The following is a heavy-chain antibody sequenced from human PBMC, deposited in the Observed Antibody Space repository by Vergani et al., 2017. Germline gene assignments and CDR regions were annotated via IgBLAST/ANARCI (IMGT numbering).Heavy chain of an antibody. CDR1: GFSFGDYA. D-gene: IGHD5-18*01. Sequence: EVQLVESGGGLVPPGRSLRLSCAASGFSFGDYAMTWVRQAPGKGLEWVAFIRNKAYGGTTEYAASVKGRFTISRDDTKRLAYLQLSGLKTEDTAVYFCSRRLGYSFGYSDYWGQGTLVTVSS. CDR3: SRRLGYSFGYSDY. V-gene: IGHV3-49*04. CDR2: IRNKAYGGTT. J-gene: IGHJ4*02.